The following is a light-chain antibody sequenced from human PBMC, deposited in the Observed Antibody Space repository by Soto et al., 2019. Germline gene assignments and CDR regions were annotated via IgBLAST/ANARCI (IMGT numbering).Light chain of an antibody. V-gene: IGLV2-11*01. J-gene: IGLJ1*01. CDR2: DVT. Sequence: SVLTQPRSVSGSPGQSVTISCTGTSSDFGGYDYVSWYQQHPGKAPKLMIYDVTKRPSGVPDRFSGSRSGNTASLTISGLQAEDDADYYCCSYAGTFTFHVFGTGSKGTAL. CDR1: SSDFGGYDY. CDR3: CSYAGTFTFHV.